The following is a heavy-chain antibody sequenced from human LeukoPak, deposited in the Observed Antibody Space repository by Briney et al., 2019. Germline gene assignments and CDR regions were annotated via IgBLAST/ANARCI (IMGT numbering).Heavy chain of an antibody. CDR3: ARRGIVGATSD. D-gene: IGHD1-26*01. J-gene: IGHJ4*02. V-gene: IGHV4-34*01. CDR2: INHSGST. CDR1: GGSFGGYY. Sequence: PSETLSLTCAVYGGSFGGYYWSWIRQPPGKGLEWIGEINHSGSTNYNPSLKSRVTISVDTSKNQFSLKLSSVTAADTAVYYCARRGIVGATSDWGQGTLVTVSS.